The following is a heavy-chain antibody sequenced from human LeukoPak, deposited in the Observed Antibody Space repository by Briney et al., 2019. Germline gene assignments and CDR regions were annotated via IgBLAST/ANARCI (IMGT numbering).Heavy chain of an antibody. V-gene: IGHV3-30*18. CDR1: GFTFSSYG. CDR2: LSNDGSKK. CDR3: AKDRYSYAFEYSDS. D-gene: IGHD5-18*01. Sequence: PGGSLRLSCAAYGFTFSSYGMHWVRQAPGKGLDWVAVLSNDGSKKYYADSVKGRFTISRDNSKNTLSLQVSSLRTEDTAVYYCAKDRYSYAFEYSDSWGQGTLVTVSS. J-gene: IGHJ4*02.